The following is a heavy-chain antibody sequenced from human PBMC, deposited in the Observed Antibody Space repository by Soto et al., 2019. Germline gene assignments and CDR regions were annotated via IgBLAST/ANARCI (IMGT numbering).Heavy chain of an antibody. Sequence: GGSLRLSCAASGFTFSDYYMSWIRQAPGKGLEWVSYISSSGSTIYYADSVKGRFTISRDNSKNSLYLQMNSVRAEDTAVYYCAREGVGGTAVTYYYYYGMDVWGQGTTVTVSS. V-gene: IGHV3-11*01. CDR1: GFTFSDYY. J-gene: IGHJ6*02. CDR3: AREGVGGTAVTYYYYYGMDV. D-gene: IGHD6-19*01. CDR2: ISSSGSTI.